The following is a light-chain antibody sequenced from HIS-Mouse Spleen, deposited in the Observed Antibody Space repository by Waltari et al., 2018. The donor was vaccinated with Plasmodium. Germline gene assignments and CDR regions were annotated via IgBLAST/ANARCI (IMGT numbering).Light chain of an antibody. CDR3: QQYNNWSFT. CDR2: GAS. V-gene: IGKV3-15*01. J-gene: IGKJ3*01. Sequence: DIVMTQSPATLSVSPGERAPLPCRASQSVSSNLAWYQQKPGQAPRLLSDGASTRATGIPARFSGSGSGTEFTLTISSLQSEDFAVYYCQQYNNWSFTFGPGTKVDIK. CDR1: QSVSSN.